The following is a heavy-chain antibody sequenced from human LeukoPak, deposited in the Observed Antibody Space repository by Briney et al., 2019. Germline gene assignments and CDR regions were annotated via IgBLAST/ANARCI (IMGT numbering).Heavy chain of an antibody. CDR1: GGSISYYY. J-gene: IGHJ4*02. D-gene: IGHD2-15*01. V-gene: IGHV4-4*07. Sequence: SETLSLTCTVSGGSISYYYWTWLRQPAGKGLEWIGRIDASGNTKYTPSLRSRVTLSIDTSGQQFSLKLSSVTAADTAVYFCAREGCSGGVCYFDYWGRGTLVTVSS. CDR3: AREGCSGGVCYFDY. CDR2: IDASGNT.